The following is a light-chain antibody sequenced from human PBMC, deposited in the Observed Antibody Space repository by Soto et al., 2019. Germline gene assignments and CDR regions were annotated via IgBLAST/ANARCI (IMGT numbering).Light chain of an antibody. CDR3: QQSYSTRIT. CDR1: QNVSTNL. J-gene: IGKJ5*01. V-gene: IGKV3-20*01. Sequence: TLLAQSPCTQCLSALEGATLSCRPSQNVSTNLLVWYQQHPGQAPRLLIYGASSRATGIPDRFSGSGSGTDFTLTISSLQPEDFATYYCQQSYSTRITFGQGTRLEIK. CDR2: GAS.